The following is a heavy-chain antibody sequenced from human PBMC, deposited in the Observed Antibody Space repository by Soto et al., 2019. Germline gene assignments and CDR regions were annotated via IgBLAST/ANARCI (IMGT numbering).Heavy chain of an antibody. V-gene: IGHV1-18*01. Sequence: EASVKVSCKASGYTFTSYGISWVRQAPGQGLEWMGWISAYNGNTNYAQKLQGRVTMTTDTSTSTAYMELRSLRSDDTAVYYCARDKVGAAAQDFDYWGQGTLVTVSS. CDR3: ARDKVGAAAQDFDY. J-gene: IGHJ4*02. D-gene: IGHD2-2*01. CDR2: ISAYNGNT. CDR1: GYTFTSYG.